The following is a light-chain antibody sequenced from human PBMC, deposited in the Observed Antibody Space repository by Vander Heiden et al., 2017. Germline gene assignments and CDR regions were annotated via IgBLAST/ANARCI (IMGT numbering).Light chain of an antibody. CDR2: GDS. V-gene: IGLV3-21*02. Sequence: SYVLTQPPSVSVAPGQTARITCGVNNIGSKTVHWYQQKPGQAPVLVVYGDSDRPSGIPERFSGSNSGNTATLTISGVEAGDEADYYCQVWTSSSDHYYVFGTGTTVTVL. CDR3: QVWTSSSDHYYV. J-gene: IGLJ1*01. CDR1: NIGSKT.